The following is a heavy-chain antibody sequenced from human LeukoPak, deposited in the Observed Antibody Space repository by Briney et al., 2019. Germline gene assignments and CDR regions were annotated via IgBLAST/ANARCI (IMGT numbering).Heavy chain of an antibody. V-gene: IGHV3-33*01. J-gene: IGHJ4*02. CDR2: IWYDGSNK. CDR3: ARGKGSSWNFDY. CDR1: GFTFSSYG. Sequence: PGGSLRLSCAASGFTFSSYGMHWVRQAPGKGLEWVAVIWYDGSNKYYADSVKGRFTISRDNSKNTLYLQMNSPRAEDTAVYYCARGKGSSWNFDYWGQGTLVTVSS. D-gene: IGHD6-13*01.